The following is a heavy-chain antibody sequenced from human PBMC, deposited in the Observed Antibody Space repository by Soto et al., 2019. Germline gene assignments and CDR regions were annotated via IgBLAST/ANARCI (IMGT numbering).Heavy chain of an antibody. CDR3: ARDPLYSSSSVKAFDI. J-gene: IGHJ3*02. CDR1: EFIFSDYW. D-gene: IGHD6-6*01. V-gene: IGHV3-7*01. Sequence: GGSLRLSCAASEFIFSDYWMSWVRQAPGKGLEWVANIKKDGGEKYYVDSVKGRFTISRDNAKNTLYLQMNSLRAEDTAVYYCARDPLYSSSSVKAFDIWGRGTMVTVSS. CDR2: IKKDGGEK.